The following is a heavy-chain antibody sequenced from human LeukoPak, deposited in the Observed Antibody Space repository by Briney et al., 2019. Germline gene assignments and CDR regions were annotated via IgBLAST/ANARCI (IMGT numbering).Heavy chain of an antibody. CDR3: ARGYCSGGSCYSGYFDY. Sequence: GGSLRLSCTVSGFTVSSNSMSWVRQAPGKGLEWVSFIYSDNTHYSDSVKGRFTISRDNSKNTLYLQMNSLRAEDTAVYYCARGYCSGGSCYSGYFDYWGQGTLVTVSS. CDR1: GFTVSSNS. CDR2: IYSDNT. V-gene: IGHV3-53*01. J-gene: IGHJ4*02. D-gene: IGHD2-15*01.